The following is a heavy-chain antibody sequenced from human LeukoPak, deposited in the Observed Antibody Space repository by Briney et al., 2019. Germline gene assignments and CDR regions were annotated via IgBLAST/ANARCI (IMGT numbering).Heavy chain of an antibody. CDR1: GFTFSSYG. CDR2: ILSDGSKE. V-gene: IGHV3-30*02. Sequence: GGSLRLSCAASGFTFSSYGMHWVRQAPGKGLEWVAVILSDGSKEFYTDSVKGRFTISRDNSKNTLFLQMNSLRTEDTAVYYCAKATSGSFMDFYGLAVWGQGTTVAVSS. J-gene: IGHJ6*02. CDR3: AKATSGSFMDFYGLAV. D-gene: IGHD1-26*01.